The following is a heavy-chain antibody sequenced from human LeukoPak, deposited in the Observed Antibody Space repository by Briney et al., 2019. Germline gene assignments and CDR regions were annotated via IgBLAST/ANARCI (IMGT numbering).Heavy chain of an antibody. Sequence: GSVKVSCKASGYTFAGYYMHWVRQAPGQGLEWMGWINHNSGGTNYAQKFQGRVTLTRETSISTAYMELRSLRSDDTAVYYCARDQSTGYPPFDYWGQGTLVTVSS. J-gene: IGHJ4*02. CDR1: GYTFAGYY. V-gene: IGHV1-2*02. D-gene: IGHD3-22*01. CDR3: ARDQSTGYPPFDY. CDR2: INHNSGGT.